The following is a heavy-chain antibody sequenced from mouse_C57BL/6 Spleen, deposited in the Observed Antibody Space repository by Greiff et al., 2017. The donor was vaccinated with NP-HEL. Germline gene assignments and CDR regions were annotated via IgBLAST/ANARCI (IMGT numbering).Heavy chain of an antibody. CDR2: FYPGSGSI. CDR1: GYTFTEYT. D-gene: IGHD1-1*01. Sequence: VQLQQSGAELVKPGASVKLSCKASGYTFTEYTIHWVKQRSGQGLEWIGWFYPGSGSIKYNEKFKDKATLTADKSSSTVDMELSRLTSEDSAVYFCARHGSPSYYYGSSYLYYVDYWGQGTTLTVSS. CDR3: ARHGSPSYYYGSSYLYYVDY. V-gene: IGHV1-62-2*01. J-gene: IGHJ2*01.